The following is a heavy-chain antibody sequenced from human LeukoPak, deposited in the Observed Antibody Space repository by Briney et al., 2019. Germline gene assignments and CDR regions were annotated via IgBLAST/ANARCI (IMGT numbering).Heavy chain of an antibody. J-gene: IGHJ4*02. CDR2: ISGSGGST. V-gene: IGHV3-23*01. CDR3: AKSPLLWFGELLLYFDY. Sequence: GGSLRLSCAASGVTLSSYAMSWVRQAPGKGLEWVTAISGSGGSTYYADSVKGRFTISRDNSKNTLYLQMNSLRAEDTAVYYCAKSPLLWFGELLLYFDYWGQGTLVTVSS. CDR1: GVTLSSYA. D-gene: IGHD3-10*01.